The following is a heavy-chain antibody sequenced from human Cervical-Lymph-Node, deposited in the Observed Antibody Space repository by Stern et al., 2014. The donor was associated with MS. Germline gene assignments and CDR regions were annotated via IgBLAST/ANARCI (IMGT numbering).Heavy chain of an antibody. V-gene: IGHV3-30-3*01. J-gene: IGHJ3*02. CDR2: ISYDGTNS. CDR1: AFPFSTYT. Sequence: VQLVESGGGVVQPGRSLRLSCAASAFPFSTYTMHWVRQAPGKGLGGLAIISYDGTNSQYADPVKGRFTISRDNSKNTLYLQMNSLRAEDTSVYYCARSHYDFWSGYPSDALDIWGQGTMVTVSS. CDR3: ARSHYDFWSGYPSDALDI. D-gene: IGHD3-3*01.